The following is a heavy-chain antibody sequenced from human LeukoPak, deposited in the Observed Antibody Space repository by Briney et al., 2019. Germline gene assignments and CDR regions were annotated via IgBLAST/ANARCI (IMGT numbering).Heavy chain of an antibody. J-gene: IGHJ3*02. V-gene: IGHV1-2*02. CDR3: ARDYPPYCSSPSCKTPHDI. D-gene: IGHD2-2*01. CDR1: GYTFTGYY. Sequence: ASVKVSCKASGYTFTGYYMHWVRQAPGQGLEWMGWINPNSGGTNYAQKFQGRVTMTRDTSISTAYMELSRLRADDTAVYYCARDYPPYCSSPSCKTPHDIWAKGTMVTVSS. CDR2: INPNSGGT.